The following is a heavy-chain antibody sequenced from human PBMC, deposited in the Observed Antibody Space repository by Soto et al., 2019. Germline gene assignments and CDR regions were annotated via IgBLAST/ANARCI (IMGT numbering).Heavy chain of an antibody. CDR2: IWFDGTKT. D-gene: IGHD3-10*02. J-gene: IGHJ1*01. CDR3: VRGRTVSLVRGVSVDN. CDR1: GFTFRSYV. Sequence: PGGSLRLSCETSGFTFRSYVMHWVRQAPGKGLQWVAIIWFDGTKTYYGDSVKGRFTISRDNSKNTLYLQMNNLRAEDTALYFCVRGRTVSLVRGVSVDNWGQGALVTVSS. V-gene: IGHV3-33*01.